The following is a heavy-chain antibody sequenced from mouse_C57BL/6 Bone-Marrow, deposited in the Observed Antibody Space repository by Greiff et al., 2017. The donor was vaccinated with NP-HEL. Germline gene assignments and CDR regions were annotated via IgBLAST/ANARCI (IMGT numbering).Heavy chain of an antibody. CDR3: SRHRDYGSSYWFAY. V-gene: IGHV5-2*01. J-gene: IGHJ3*01. CDR2: INSDGGST. D-gene: IGHD1-1*01. CDR1: EYEFPSHD. Sequence: EVQLVESGGGLVQPGESLKLSCESNEYEFPSHDMSWVRKTPEKRLELVAAINSDGGSTYYPDTMESRFIISRDNTKKTLYLQMSSLRSESTALYDCSRHRDYGSSYWFAYWGQGTLVTVSA.